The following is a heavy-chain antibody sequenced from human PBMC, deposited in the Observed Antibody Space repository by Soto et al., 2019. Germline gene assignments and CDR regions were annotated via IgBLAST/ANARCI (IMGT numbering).Heavy chain of an antibody. D-gene: IGHD2-15*01. J-gene: IGHJ5*02. CDR3: ARLVCSGGSCYSGNWFDP. Sequence: SETLSLTCTVSGGSISSGGYYWSWIRQHPGKGLEWIGYIYYSGSTYYNPSLKGRVTISVDTSKNQFSLKLSSVTAADTAVYYCARLVCSGGSCYSGNWFDPWGQGTLVTVSS. CDR2: IYYSGST. V-gene: IGHV4-31*03. CDR1: GGSISSGGYY.